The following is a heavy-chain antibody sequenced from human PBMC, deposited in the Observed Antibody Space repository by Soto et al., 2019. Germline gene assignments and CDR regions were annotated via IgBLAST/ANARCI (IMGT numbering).Heavy chain of an antibody. CDR3: AGGPPNSPDYCYFGMDV. CDR2: INYSGTS. Sequence: PSETLSLTCTVSGGSIRSGDYYWSWIRQPPGEGLEWIGYINYSGTSHFNPSLKSRVTISLDASMNQFSLSLNSVTAADTAVYYGAGGPPNSPDYCYFGMDVWGQGTTVTVSS. D-gene: IGHD7-27*01. J-gene: IGHJ6*02. CDR1: GGSIRSGDYY. V-gene: IGHV4-30-4*01.